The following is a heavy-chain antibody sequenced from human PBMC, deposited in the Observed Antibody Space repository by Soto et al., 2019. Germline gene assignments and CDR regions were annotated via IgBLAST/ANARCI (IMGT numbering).Heavy chain of an antibody. CDR3: ARGGVRSYYYGMDV. J-gene: IGHJ6*02. V-gene: IGHV3-23*01. CDR2: ISGSGGST. CDR1: GFTFSSYA. Sequence: GGSLRLSCAASGFTFSSYAMSWVRQAPGKGLEWVSAISGSGGSTYYADSVKGRFTISRDNSKNTLYLQMNSLRAEDTAVYYCARGGVRSYYYGMDVWGQGTTVTVSS. D-gene: IGHD1-1*01.